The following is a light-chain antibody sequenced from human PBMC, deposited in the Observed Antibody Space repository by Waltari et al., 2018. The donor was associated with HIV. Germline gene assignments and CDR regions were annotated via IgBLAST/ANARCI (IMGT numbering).Light chain of an antibody. CDR3: QQYNYWPWT. CDR2: GAS. J-gene: IGKJ1*01. V-gene: IGKV3-15*01. Sequence: LVMTQYPGTLSLSPGERATLSCRASQGVSIHVAWQQKKAGQAPRLIMYGASIRATDIPARFSGTGSGTDFTLTISGLHSEDSAIYYCQQYNYWPWTFGPGTQVEIQ. CDR1: QGVSIH.